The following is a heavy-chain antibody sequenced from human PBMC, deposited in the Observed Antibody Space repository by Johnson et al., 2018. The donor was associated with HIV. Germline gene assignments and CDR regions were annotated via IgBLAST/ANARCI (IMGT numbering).Heavy chain of an antibody. Sequence: EQLVESGGGVVQPGRSLRLSCAASGFTFSTYAMHWVRQAPGKGLEWVANIKQDGSEKYYVDSVKGRFTISRDNAKNTLYLQMNSLRAEDTAVYYCAGVSCSSRAVSGQPFDIWGQGTMVTVSS. V-gene: IGHV3-7*01. CDR2: IKQDGSEK. CDR3: AGVSCSSRAVSGQPFDI. J-gene: IGHJ3*02. D-gene: IGHD6-19*01. CDR1: GFTFSTYA.